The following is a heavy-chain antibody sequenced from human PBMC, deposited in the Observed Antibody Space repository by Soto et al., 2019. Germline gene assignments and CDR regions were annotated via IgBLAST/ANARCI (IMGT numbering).Heavy chain of an antibody. CDR3: ARQLPTAIRGGYYYSYGMDV. J-gene: IGHJ6*02. Sequence: GSLRLSCAASGFTLSRYWIHWVRQAPGKGLVWVSRINSVGSSTSYADSVKGRFTISRDNAKNTLYLQMNSLRAEDTAVYYCARQLPTAIRGGYYYSYGMDVWGQGTTVTVSS. D-gene: IGHD2-2*02. CDR2: INSVGSST. V-gene: IGHV3-74*01. CDR1: GFTLSRYW.